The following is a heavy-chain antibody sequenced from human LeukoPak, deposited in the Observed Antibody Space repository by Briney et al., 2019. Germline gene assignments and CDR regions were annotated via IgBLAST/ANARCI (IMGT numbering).Heavy chain of an antibody. CDR1: GGSLSDNY. CDR3: AVLMRHYGIDV. D-gene: IGHD3-9*01. V-gene: IGHV4-34*01. J-gene: IGHJ6*02. Sequence: SETLSLTCAAHGGSLSDNYWNWIRQTPGKGPEWLGDINYDGHTNYNPSLESRLTISVDSSKNQFALTLRSVTAADAAVYYCAVLMRHYGIDVWGQGTTVTVSS. CDR2: INYDGHT.